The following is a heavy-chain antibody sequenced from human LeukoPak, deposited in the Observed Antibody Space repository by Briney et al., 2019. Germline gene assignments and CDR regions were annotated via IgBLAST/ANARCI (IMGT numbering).Heavy chain of an antibody. V-gene: IGHV1-2*02. J-gene: IGHJ3*02. Sequence: GASVKVFCKASAYTFTGYYLHWVRQAPGQGPEWMGWIDPNNGDTEYAQKFQGRVTMTRDRSISTAYMELSRLTSDDTAVYYCARRSRNGLDAFDIWGQGTMVTVSS. CDR2: IDPNNGDT. CDR3: ARRSRNGLDAFDI. D-gene: IGHD3/OR15-3a*01. CDR1: AYTFTGYY.